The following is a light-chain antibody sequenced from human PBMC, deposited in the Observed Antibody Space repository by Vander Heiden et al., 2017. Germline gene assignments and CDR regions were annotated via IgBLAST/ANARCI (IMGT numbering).Light chain of an antibody. CDR1: QSVLYSYNNKNY. Sequence: DIVMTPSPDSLSVSLCERATINCESRQSVLYSYNNKNYLAWYQQKPGQPPKLLIYWASTRESGVPDRFSGSGSGTDFTLTISSLQAEDVAVYYCQQDDSTPFTFGQGTKVEIK. V-gene: IGKV4-1*01. J-gene: IGKJ1*01. CDR3: QQDDSTPFT. CDR2: WAS.